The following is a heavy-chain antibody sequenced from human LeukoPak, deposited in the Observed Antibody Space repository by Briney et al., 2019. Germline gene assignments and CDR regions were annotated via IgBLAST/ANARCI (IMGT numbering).Heavy chain of an antibody. Sequence: TPSLNRNFSWCPLQRGGYYLEWVPPPPGKGLEVVGELYYSGSTYYNPSLKSRVTISVDTSKNQFSLKLSSVTAADTAVYYCARDSRSSWYRADDAFDIWGQGTMVTVSS. D-gene: IGHD6-13*01. CDR2: LYYSGST. V-gene: IGHV4-31*03. CDR3: ARDSRSSWYRADDAFDI. CDR1: WCPLQRGGYY. J-gene: IGHJ3*02.